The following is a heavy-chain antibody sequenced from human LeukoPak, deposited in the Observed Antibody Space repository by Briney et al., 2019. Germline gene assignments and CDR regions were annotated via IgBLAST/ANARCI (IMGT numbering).Heavy chain of an antibody. CDR2: INHSGST. V-gene: IGHV4-34*01. CDR3: ARGLEFCSGGSCYTNYFDY. Sequence: PSETLSLTCTVSGGSVSSYYWSWIRQPPGKGLEWIGEINHSGSTNYNPSLKSRVTISVDTSKNQFSLKLSSVTAADTAVYYCARGLEFCSGGSCYTNYFDYWGQGTLVTVSS. J-gene: IGHJ4*02. CDR1: GGSVSSYY. D-gene: IGHD2-15*01.